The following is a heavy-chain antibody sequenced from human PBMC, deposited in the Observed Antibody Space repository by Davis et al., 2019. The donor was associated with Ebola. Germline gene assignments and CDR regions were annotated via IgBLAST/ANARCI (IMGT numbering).Heavy chain of an antibody. CDR1: GGSFSGYN. D-gene: IGHD4-17*01. Sequence: SETLSLTCAVYGGSFSGYNWYWIRQPPGKGLEWIGEINHSGSTNYNPSLKSRVTISVDTSKNQFSLKVNSATAADTAVYYCARHRDGDFSPCDFWGQGIVVTVSS. J-gene: IGHJ4*02. CDR2: INHSGST. CDR3: ARHRDGDFSPCDF. V-gene: IGHV4-34*01.